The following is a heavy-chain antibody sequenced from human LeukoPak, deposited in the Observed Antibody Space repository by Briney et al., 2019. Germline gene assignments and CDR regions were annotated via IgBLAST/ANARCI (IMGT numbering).Heavy chain of an antibody. V-gene: IGHV3-23*01. Sequence: PRGSLRLSCAASGFTFSSYAMSWVRQAPGKGLEWVSAISGSGGSTYYADSVKGRFTISRDNSKNTLYLQMNSLRAEDTAVYYCAKKWGVYSAYYYYMDVWGKGTTVTVSS. D-gene: IGHD1-26*01. CDR2: ISGSGGST. CDR3: AKKWGVYSAYYYYMDV. CDR1: GFTFSSYA. J-gene: IGHJ6*03.